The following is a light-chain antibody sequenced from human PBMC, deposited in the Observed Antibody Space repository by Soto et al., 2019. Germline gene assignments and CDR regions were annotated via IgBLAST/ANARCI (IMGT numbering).Light chain of an antibody. CDR2: GAI. CDR3: QQYDGWPFT. V-gene: IGKV3-15*01. J-gene: IGKJ3*01. CDR1: QSVSSSY. Sequence: SPVTLSLSPCETVTASSRASQSVSSSYLAWYQQKPGQAPRLLIYGAIIRAAGVPARFSGSWSGTEFTLTINSLQSEDFAVYYCQQYDGWPFTFGRGTKVDIK.